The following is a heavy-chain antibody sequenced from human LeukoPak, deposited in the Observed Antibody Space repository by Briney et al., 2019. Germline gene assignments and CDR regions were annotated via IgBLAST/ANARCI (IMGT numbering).Heavy chain of an antibody. CDR3: ARDADIVVVPAALFGY. Sequence: ASVKVSCKASGYTFTGYYMHWVRQAPGQGLEWMGWINPNSGGTNYVQKFQGRVTMTRDTSISTAYMELSRLRSDDTAVYYCARDADIVVVPAALFGYWGQGTLVTVSS. CDR2: INPNSGGT. J-gene: IGHJ4*02. D-gene: IGHD2-2*01. V-gene: IGHV1-2*02. CDR1: GYTFTGYY.